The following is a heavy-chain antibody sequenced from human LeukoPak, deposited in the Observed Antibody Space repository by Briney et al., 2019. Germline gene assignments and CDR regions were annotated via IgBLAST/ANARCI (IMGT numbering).Heavy chain of an antibody. V-gene: IGHV1-2*02. Sequence: ASVKVSCKASGCTFTGYYMHWVRQAPGQGLEWMGWINPNSGGTNYAQKFQGRVTMTRDTSISTAYMELSRLRSDDTAVYYCARNPPYYYYYMDVWGKGTTVTVSS. CDR2: INPNSGGT. CDR3: ARNPPYYYYYMDV. J-gene: IGHJ6*03. CDR1: GCTFTGYY.